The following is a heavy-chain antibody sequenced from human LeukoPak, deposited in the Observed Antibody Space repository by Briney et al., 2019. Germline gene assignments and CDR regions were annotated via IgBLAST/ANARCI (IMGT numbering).Heavy chain of an antibody. V-gene: IGHV3-53*01. CDR2: VYTGGST. J-gene: IGHJ4*02. Sequence: GGSLRLSCAVSGFSVSSTYMTWVRQAPGKRLDWVSVVYTGGSTYCADSVKGRFTISRDNSKNTLYLQMNNLRAEDTAVYYCARARGSGWYFYFDSWGQGALVTVSS. D-gene: IGHD6-19*01. CDR3: ARARGSGWYFYFDS. CDR1: GFSVSSTY.